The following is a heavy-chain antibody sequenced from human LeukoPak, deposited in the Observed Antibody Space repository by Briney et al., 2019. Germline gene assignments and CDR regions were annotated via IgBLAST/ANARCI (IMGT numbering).Heavy chain of an antibody. CDR1: GFTFSSYA. Sequence: GGSLRLSYAASGFTFSSYAMSWVRQAPGKGLEWVSAISGSGGSTYYADSVKGRFTISRDNSKNTLYLQMNSLRAEDTAVYYCAKGRWVVNDAFDIWGQGTMVTVSS. J-gene: IGHJ3*02. V-gene: IGHV3-23*01. D-gene: IGHD3-10*01. CDR2: ISGSGGST. CDR3: AKGRWVVNDAFDI.